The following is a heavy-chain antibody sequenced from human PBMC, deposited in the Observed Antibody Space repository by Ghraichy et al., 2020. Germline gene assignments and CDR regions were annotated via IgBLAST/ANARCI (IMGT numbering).Heavy chain of an antibody. J-gene: IGHJ6*02. D-gene: IGHD2-2*01. CDR3: ARETGHDRRDIVVVPAEYGMGV. V-gene: IGHV3-21*01. CDR1: GFTFSSYS. CDR2: ISSSSSYI. Sequence: GGSLRLSCAASGFTFSSYSMNWVRQAPGKGLEWVSSISSSSSYIYYADSVKGRFTISRDNAKNSLYLQMNSLRAEDTAVYYCARETGHDRRDIVVVPAEYGMGVWGQGTTVTVSS.